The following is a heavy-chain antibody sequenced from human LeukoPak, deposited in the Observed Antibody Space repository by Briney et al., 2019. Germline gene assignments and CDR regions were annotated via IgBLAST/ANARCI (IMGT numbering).Heavy chain of an antibody. D-gene: IGHD3-22*01. V-gene: IGHV3-9*01. Sequence: GGSLRLSCAASGFTFDDYAMHWGWQAPGKGLEWVSGISWNSGSIGYADSVKGRFTISRDNAKNSLYLQMNSLRAEDTALYYCAKGGRVSSSLYYYDSSGHTDFDYWGQGTLVTVSS. J-gene: IGHJ4*02. CDR3: AKGGRVSSSLYYYDSSGHTDFDY. CDR1: GFTFDDYA. CDR2: ISWNSGSI.